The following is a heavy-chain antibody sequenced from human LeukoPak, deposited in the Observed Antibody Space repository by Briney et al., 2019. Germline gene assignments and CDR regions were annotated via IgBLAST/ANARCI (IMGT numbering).Heavy chain of an antibody. D-gene: IGHD3-10*01. CDR2: IIPILG. CDR3: AREPYGSGSYFIDY. V-gene: IGHV1-69*04. CDR1: GGTLSSYA. Sequence: SVKVSCKASGGTLSSYAISWVRQAPGQGLEWMGRIIPILGYAQKFQGRVTITADKSTSTAYMELSSLRSEDTAVYYCAREPYGSGSYFIDYWGQGTLVTVSS. J-gene: IGHJ4*02.